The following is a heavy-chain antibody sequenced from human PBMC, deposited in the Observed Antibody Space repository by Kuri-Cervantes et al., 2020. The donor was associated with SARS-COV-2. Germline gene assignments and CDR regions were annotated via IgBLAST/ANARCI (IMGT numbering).Heavy chain of an antibody. CDR2: IYHRGSS. Sequence: GSLRLSCAVSGYSISSGYYWGWIRQPPGKGLEWIGIIYHRGSSYYNPSLRSRVTVSVDTSKNQFSLKLSSVTAADTAVYYCARSVGGGSYDPVEFDYFDYWGQGTLVTVSS. CDR1: GYSISSGYY. J-gene: IGHJ4*02. CDR3: ARSVGGGSYDPVEFDYFDY. D-gene: IGHD1-26*01. V-gene: IGHV4-38-2*01.